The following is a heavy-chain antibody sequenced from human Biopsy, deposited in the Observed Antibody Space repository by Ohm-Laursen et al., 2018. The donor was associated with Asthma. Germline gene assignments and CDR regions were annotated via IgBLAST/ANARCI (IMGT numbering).Heavy chain of an antibody. D-gene: IGHD3-9*01. CDR2: INAGNVNT. J-gene: IGHJ3*02. CDR3: ARTYYDFLTGQVNDALAM. CDR1: GSTFVNYA. Sequence: SSVKVSCQVSGSTFVNYAIHWVRQAPGQRLEWMGWINAGNVNTKNSEKFQGRVTITRDTSASTAYMDLSSLRSEDTAVYYCARTYYDFLTGQVNDALAMWGQGTVVTVSS. V-gene: IGHV1-3*01.